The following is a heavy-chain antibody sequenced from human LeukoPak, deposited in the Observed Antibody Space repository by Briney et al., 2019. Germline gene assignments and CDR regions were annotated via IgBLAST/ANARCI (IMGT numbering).Heavy chain of an antibody. CDR1: GYXFTSYG. CDR2: VSANNDIA. V-gene: IGHV1-18*01. D-gene: IGHD2-2*01. J-gene: IGHJ1*01. Sequence: ASVKVSCKASGYXFTSYGISWVRQAPGQGLEWMGWVSANNDIANYAHSLQDRVTMTTDISTNTAYMELRSLRSDDAAVYYCARDDAVDWGQGTLVTVSS. CDR3: ARDDAVD.